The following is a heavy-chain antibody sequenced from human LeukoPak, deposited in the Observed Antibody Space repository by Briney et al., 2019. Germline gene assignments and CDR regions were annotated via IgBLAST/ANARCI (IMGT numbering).Heavy chain of an antibody. D-gene: IGHD3-16*01. CDR1: GFTFSTYG. J-gene: IGHJ4*02. CDR3: AKDERSYGYNY. V-gene: IGHV3-30*02. CDR2: IWNDGSLK. Sequence: GGSLRLSCAASGFTFSTYGMHWVRQAPGEGLEWVAVIWNDGSLKYYADSVRGRFTISRDNSMNTLYLQMSSLRAEDTAVYYCAKDERSYGYNYWGQGTLVTVSS.